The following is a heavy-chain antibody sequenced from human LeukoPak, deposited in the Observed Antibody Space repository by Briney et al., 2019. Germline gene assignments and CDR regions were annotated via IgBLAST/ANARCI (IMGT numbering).Heavy chain of an antibody. CDR3: AKPKDNSLYCFDY. V-gene: IGHV3-23*01. CDR2: ISGSGGST. J-gene: IGHJ4*02. D-gene: IGHD1-20*01. CDR1: AFTFRSYA. Sequence: PGGSLRLSCAASAFTFRSYAMSWVCQAGGKGLEWVSAISGSGGSTYYADSVKGRFTISRDNSKNTLYLQMSSLRAEDTAVYYGAKPKDNSLYCFDYWGQGTLVTVSS.